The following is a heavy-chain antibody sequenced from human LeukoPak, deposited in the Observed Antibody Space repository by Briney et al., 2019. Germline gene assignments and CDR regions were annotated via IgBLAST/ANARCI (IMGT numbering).Heavy chain of an antibody. CDR2: IYYSGST. V-gene: IGHV4-61*08. J-gene: IGHJ5*02. CDR1: GDSISSGDYY. D-gene: IGHD2-15*01. CDR3: ARYCSGGSCFGNNWFDP. Sequence: PSETLSLTCTVSGDSISSGDYYWSWIRQPPGKGLEWIGYIYYSGSTNYNPSLKSRVTISVDTSKNQFSLKLSSVTAADTAVYYCARYCSGGSCFGNNWFDPWGQGTLVTVSS.